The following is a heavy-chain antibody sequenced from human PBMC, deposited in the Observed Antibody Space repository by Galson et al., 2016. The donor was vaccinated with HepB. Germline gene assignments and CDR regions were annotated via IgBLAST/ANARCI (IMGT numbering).Heavy chain of an antibody. CDR2: INQGGGEK. V-gene: IGHV3-7*03. CDR1: GFTFTSHW. J-gene: IGHJ4*02. CDR3: ATHRG. Sequence: SLRLSCAASGFTFTSHWMHWVRQAPGKGLEWVANINQGGGEKYYVDPVKGRFTISRDNSKNSLYLQMNSLRPEDTAVYYCATHRGWGQGTLATVSS.